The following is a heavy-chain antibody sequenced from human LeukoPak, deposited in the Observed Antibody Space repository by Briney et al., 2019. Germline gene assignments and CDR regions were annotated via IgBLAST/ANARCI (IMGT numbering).Heavy chain of an antibody. CDR1: GFRFTGYW. V-gene: IGHV1-2*02. D-gene: IGHD2-15*01. J-gene: IGHJ4*02. CDR3: ARPYCSGGSCHDYFDY. CDR2: INPHTGGT. Sequence: ASVKVSCKASGFRFTGYWMHWVRQAPGQGLEWMGWINPHTGGTNYAQKFQGRVTMTRDTSISTAYMELSGLTSDDTAVYYCARPYCSGGSCHDYFDYWGQGTLVTVSS.